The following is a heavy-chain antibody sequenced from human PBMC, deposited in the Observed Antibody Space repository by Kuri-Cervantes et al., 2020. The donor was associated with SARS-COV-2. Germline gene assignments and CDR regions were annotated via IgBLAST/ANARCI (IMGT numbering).Heavy chain of an antibody. Sequence: GGSLRLSCAASGFTFSSYWMSWVRQAPGKGLEWVGGIKSKTDGGTTDYAAPVKGRFTISRDDSKITLYLQMNSLKTKDTAVYYCTTYLTWSGYVVPAAISDFYYWGQGTPVTVSS. CDR3: TTYLTWSGYVVPAAISDFYY. CDR1: GFTFSSYW. D-gene: IGHD2-2*02. J-gene: IGHJ4*02. CDR2: IKSKTDGGTT. V-gene: IGHV3-15*01.